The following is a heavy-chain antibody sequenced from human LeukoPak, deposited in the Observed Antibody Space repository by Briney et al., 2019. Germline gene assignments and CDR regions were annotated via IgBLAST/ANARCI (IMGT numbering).Heavy chain of an antibody. CDR1: GGSFSGYY. Sequence: SETLSLTCAVYGGSFSGYYWSWIRQPPGKGLEWIGEINHSGSTNYNPSLKRRVTISVDTSKNQFSLKLSSVTAADTAMYYCARGPCGSYGHAYWGQGTLVTVSS. J-gene: IGHJ4*02. CDR2: INHSGST. V-gene: IGHV4-34*01. CDR3: ARGPCGSYGHAY. D-gene: IGHD1-26*01.